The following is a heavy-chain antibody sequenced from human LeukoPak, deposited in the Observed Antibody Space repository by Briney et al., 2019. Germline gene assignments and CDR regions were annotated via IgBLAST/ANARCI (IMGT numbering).Heavy chain of an antibody. V-gene: IGHV3-23*01. CDR3: AKRGVVIRVILVGFHKEAYYFDS. CDR1: GITLSNYG. CDR2: MSGSGGRT. J-gene: IGHJ4*02. Sequence: GGSLRLSCAVSGITLSNYGMSWVRQAPGKGLEWVAGMSGSGGRTNYADSVKGRFTISRDNPKNTLYPQMNSLRAEDTAVYFCAKRGVVIRVILVGFHKEAYYFDSWGQGALVTVSP. D-gene: IGHD3-22*01.